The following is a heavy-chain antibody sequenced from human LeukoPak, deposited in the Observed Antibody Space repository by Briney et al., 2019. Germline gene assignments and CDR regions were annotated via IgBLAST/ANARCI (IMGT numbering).Heavy chain of an antibody. CDR2: VYYSGST. Sequence: AAPQSLPCTLSGPSISNYYWTWLRLPPGGGLGWLAYVYYSGSTKYNPSLNSRLSITVNTSKNQFSLKLTPVAAAHTAVYYCAGGRVWLAFDSWGQGTLVTVSS. D-gene: IGHD5-18*01. J-gene: IGHJ4*02. CDR1: GPSISNYY. CDR3: AGGRVWLAFDS. V-gene: IGHV4-59*01.